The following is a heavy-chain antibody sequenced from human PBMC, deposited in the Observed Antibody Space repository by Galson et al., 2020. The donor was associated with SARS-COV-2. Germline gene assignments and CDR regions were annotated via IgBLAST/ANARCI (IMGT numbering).Heavy chain of an antibody. Sequence: GESLKISCAASGFTVSSNYMSWVRQAPGKGLEWVSVIYSGGSTYYADSVKGRFTISRDNSKNTLYLHMNSLRAEDTAVYYCARDYRDIVWGQGTLVTVSS. CDR1: GFTVSSNY. CDR2: IYSGGST. D-gene: IGHD2-15*01. J-gene: IGHJ4*02. CDR3: ARDYRDIV. V-gene: IGHV3-66*01.